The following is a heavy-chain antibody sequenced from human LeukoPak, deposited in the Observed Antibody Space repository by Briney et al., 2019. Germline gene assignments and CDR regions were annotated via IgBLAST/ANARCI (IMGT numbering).Heavy chain of an antibody. CDR1: GGSFSGYY. D-gene: IGHD3-16*02. Sequence: SSETLSLTCAVYGGSFSGYYWSWIRQPPGKGLEWIGEINHNRSTNDNPYLKTRVNISVNTSKNQSYMKLSPVTGADTAVYYCAKLRTLRSYRYLKRYFDYWGQGTLVTVSS. CDR3: AKLRTLRSYRYLKRYFDY. CDR2: INHNRST. J-gene: IGHJ4*02. V-gene: IGHV4-34*01.